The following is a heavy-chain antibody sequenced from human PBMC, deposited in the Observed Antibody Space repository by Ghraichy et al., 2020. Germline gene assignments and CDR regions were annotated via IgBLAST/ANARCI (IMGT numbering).Heavy chain of an antibody. Sequence: VSFISSGNSYIYYADSVKGRFTISRDDAKNSLYLQMGSLRAEDTAVYYCARETQYGSNWGDLWGQGT. CDR3: ARETQYGSNWGDL. J-gene: IGHJ5*02. CDR2: ISSGNSYI. V-gene: IGHV3-21*01. D-gene: IGHD6-6*01.